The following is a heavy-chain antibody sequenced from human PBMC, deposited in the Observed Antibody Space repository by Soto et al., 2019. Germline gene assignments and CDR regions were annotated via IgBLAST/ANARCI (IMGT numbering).Heavy chain of an antibody. CDR3: AKGESVVVVAASMDY. CDR2: ISGSGGST. Sequence: ESGGGLVQPGGSLRLSCADSGFTFSSYAMSWVRQAPGKGLEWVSAISGSGGSTYYADSVKGRFTISRDNSKNTLYLQMNSLRAEDTAVYYCAKGESVVVVAASMDYWGQGTLVTVSS. J-gene: IGHJ4*02. D-gene: IGHD2-15*01. V-gene: IGHV3-23*01. CDR1: GFTFSSYA.